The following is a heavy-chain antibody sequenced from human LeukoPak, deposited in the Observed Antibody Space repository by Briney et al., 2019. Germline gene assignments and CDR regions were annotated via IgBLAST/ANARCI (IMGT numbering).Heavy chain of an antibody. CDR1: GFTFSSYW. Sequence: GGSLRLSCAASGFTFSSYWMHWVRQAPGKGLVWVSRINSDGSSTSYADSVKGRFTISRDNAKNTLYLQMNSLRAEDTAVYYCASTAGHYDFWSGYFYYFDYWGQGTLVTVSS. J-gene: IGHJ4*02. CDR2: INSDGSST. D-gene: IGHD3-3*01. V-gene: IGHV3-74*01. CDR3: ASTAGHYDFWSGYFYYFDY.